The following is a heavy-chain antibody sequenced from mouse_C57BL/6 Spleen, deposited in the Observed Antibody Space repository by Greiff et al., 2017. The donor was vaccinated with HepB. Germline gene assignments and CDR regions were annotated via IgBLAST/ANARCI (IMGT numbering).Heavy chain of an antibody. V-gene: IGHV3-6*01. J-gene: IGHJ3*01. CDR2: ISYDGSN. Sequence: EVQLVESGPGLVKPSQSLSLTCSVTGYSITSGYYWNWIRQFPGNKLEWMGYISYDGSNNYNPSLKNRISITRDTSKNQFFLKLNSVTTEDTATYYCARDGYDYDKREVWAWFAYWGQGTLVTVSA. D-gene: IGHD2-4*01. CDR3: ARDGYDYDKREVWAWFAY. CDR1: GYSITSGYY.